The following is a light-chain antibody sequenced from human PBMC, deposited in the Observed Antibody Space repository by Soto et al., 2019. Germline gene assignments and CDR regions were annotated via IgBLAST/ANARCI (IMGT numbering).Light chain of an antibody. CDR2: GAS. Sequence: EIVMTQSPATLSVSPGERATLSCRASQSVSSNLAWYQQKPGQPPRLLIYGASTGATGIPARFSGSGSGTEFTLTIGSLQSEDFAVYYCQQYNNWPPITFGQGTRLEIK. J-gene: IGKJ5*01. CDR1: QSVSSN. CDR3: QQYNNWPPIT. V-gene: IGKV3-15*01.